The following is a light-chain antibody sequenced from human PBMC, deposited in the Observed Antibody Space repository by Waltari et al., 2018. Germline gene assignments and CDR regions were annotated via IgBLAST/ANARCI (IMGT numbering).Light chain of an antibody. J-gene: IGKJ4*01. V-gene: IGKV3-20*01. Sequence: EIVLTQSPGTLSLSPAADSATLSCTASQTVSANYLAWYQQKSGQVPRLLIYVASNRAAGIPDRFSGSGSGTDFTLTITRLERDDFFSVYYCQHYGSSSLTFGGGTKVEIK. CDR3: QHYGSSSLT. CDR2: VAS. CDR1: QTVSANY.